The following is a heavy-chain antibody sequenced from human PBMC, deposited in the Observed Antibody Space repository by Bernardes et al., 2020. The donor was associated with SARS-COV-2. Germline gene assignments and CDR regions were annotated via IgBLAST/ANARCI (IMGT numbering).Heavy chain of an antibody. CDR2: ISGDGGRT. Sequence: GGSLRLSCAASGFTINNYAMNWVRQAPGKGLEWVSAISGDGGRTYYADSVKGRFTISRDSSTNTVYLQMNSLRAEDTAVYYCAREVGNGMDVWGQGTTVTVSS. D-gene: IGHD1-26*01. J-gene: IGHJ6*02. CDR3: AREVGNGMDV. CDR1: GFTINNYA. V-gene: IGHV3-23*01.